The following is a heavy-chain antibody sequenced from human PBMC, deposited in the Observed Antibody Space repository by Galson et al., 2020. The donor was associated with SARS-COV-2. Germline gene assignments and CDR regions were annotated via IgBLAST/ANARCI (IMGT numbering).Heavy chain of an antibody. D-gene: IGHD6-13*01. CDR1: GFTFSSYS. CDR2: ISSSSSYI. J-gene: IGHJ6*02. Sequence: NSGGSLRLSCAASGFTFSSYSMNWVRQAPGKGLEWVSSISSSSSYIYYADSVKGRFTISRDNAKNSLYLQMNSLRAEDTAVYYCASVAAADPDTYYYYGMDVWGQGTAVTVSS. V-gene: IGHV3-21*01. CDR3: ASVAAADPDTYYYYGMDV.